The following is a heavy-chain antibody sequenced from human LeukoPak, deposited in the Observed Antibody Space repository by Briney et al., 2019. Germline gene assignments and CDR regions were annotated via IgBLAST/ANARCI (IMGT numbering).Heavy chain of an antibody. J-gene: IGHJ3*02. Sequence: SGYTFSSYGTSRVRQSPGQGLEWMGWISAYNGNTNYAQKLQGRVTMTTDTSTTTDYMELTSLRSDDTAVYYCARDRPITRIVVVLPPGAFDIWGQGTMVTVSS. CDR2: ISAYNGNT. CDR1: GYTFSSYG. V-gene: IGHV1-18*01. D-gene: IGHD3-22*01. CDR3: ARDRPITRIVVVLPPGAFDI.